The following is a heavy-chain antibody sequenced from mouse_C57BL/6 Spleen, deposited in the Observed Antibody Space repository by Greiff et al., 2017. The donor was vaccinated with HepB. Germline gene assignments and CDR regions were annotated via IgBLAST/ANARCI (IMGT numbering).Heavy chain of an antibody. CDR3: ARREYDYDDGGFDY. CDR2: INPGSGGT. D-gene: IGHD2-4*01. J-gene: IGHJ2*01. CDR1: GYAFTNYL. V-gene: IGHV1-54*01. Sequence: VKLMESGAELVRPGTSVKVSCKASGYAFTNYLIEWVKQRPGQGLEWIGVINPGSGGTNYNEKFKGKATLTADKSSSTAYMQLSSLTSEDSAVYFCARREYDYDDGGFDYWGQGTTLTVSS.